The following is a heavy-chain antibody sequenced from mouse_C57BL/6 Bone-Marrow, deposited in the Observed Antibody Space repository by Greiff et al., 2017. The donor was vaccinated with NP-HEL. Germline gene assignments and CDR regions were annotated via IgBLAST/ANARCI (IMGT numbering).Heavy chain of an antibody. D-gene: IGHD2-4*01. V-gene: IGHV1-55*01. CDR2: IYPGSGST. CDR1: GYTFTSYW. J-gene: IGHJ2*01. CDR3: ARGGVYYDHFDY. Sequence: VQLQESGAELVKPGASVKMSCKASGYTFTSYWITWVKQRPGQGLEWIGDIYPGSGSTNYNEKFKSKATLTVDTSSSTAYMQLSSLTSEDSAVYYCARGGVYYDHFDYWGQGTTLTVSS.